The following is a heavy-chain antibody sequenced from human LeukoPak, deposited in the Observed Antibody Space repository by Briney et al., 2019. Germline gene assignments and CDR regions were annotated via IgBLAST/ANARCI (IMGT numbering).Heavy chain of an antibody. CDR1: GYTFTSYA. J-gene: IGHJ3*02. V-gene: IGHV1-3*01. D-gene: IGHD3-9*01. Sequence: HGASVKVSCKASGYTFTSYAMHWVRQAPGQRLEWMGWINAGNGNTKYSQKFQGRVTITRDTSASTAYMELSSLRSEDTAVYYCARIMTGYPDDAFDIWGQGTMVTVSS. CDR2: INAGNGNT. CDR3: ARIMTGYPDDAFDI.